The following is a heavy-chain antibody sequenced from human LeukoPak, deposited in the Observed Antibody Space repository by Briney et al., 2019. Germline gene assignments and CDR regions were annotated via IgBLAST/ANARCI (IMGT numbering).Heavy chain of an antibody. CDR3: AKDLGIGSYGMDV. CDR1: GFTFSSYS. Sequence: GGSLRLSCAASGFTFSSYSMNWVRQAPGKGLEWVSSISSSGSYIYYADSVKGRFTISRDNAKNSLYLQMNSLRAEDTALYYCAKDLGIGSYGMDVWGQGTTVTVSS. J-gene: IGHJ6*02. D-gene: IGHD3-16*01. V-gene: IGHV3-21*04. CDR2: ISSSGSYI.